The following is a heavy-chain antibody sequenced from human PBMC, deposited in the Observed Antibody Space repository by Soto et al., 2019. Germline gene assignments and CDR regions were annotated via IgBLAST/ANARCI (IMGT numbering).Heavy chain of an antibody. V-gene: IGHV4-30-2*01. D-gene: IGHD2-2*01. CDR2: IYHSGST. CDR3: ARDLGLAVVPAAEGLDYYYYGMDV. Sequence: SETLSLTCAVSGGSISSGGYSWSWIRQPPGKGLEWIGYIYHSGSTYYNPSLKSRVTISVDRSKNQFSLKLSSVTAADTAVYYCARDLGLAVVPAAEGLDYYYYGMDVWGQGTTVTVS. CDR1: GGSISSGGYS. J-gene: IGHJ6*02.